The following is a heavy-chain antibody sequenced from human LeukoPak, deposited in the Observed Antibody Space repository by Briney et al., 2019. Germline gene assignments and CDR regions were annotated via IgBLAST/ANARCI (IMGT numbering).Heavy chain of an antibody. CDR2: ISGSGSTI. V-gene: IGHV3-11*01. CDR3: AKDRNYGSGSSLDY. D-gene: IGHD3-10*01. CDR1: GFTFSDYY. Sequence: PGGSLRLSCAASGFTFSDYYMSWIRQAPGKGLEWVSYISGSGSTIYYADSVKGRFTISRDNAKNSLYLQMNSLRAEDTAVYYCAKDRNYGSGSSLDYWGQGTLVTVSS. J-gene: IGHJ4*02.